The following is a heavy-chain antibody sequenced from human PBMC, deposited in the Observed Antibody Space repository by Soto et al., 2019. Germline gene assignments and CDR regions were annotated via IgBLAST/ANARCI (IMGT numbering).Heavy chain of an antibody. D-gene: IGHD2-2*01. J-gene: IGHJ6*03. V-gene: IGHV1-3*01. Sequence: QVQLVQSGAEVEKPGASVKVSCKASGYTFTNYAVHWVRQAPGQRLEWMGWINAGTGNTRLSQNLQGRVTITRDTSARTVYMELSSLRSEDTAVYYCARGHLAVVPVASWFYYMDVWGKGTTVTVSS. CDR3: ARGHLAVVPVASWFYYMDV. CDR1: GYTFTNYA. CDR2: INAGTGNT.